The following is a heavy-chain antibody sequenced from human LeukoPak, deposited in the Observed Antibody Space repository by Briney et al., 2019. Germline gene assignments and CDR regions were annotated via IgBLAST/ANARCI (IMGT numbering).Heavy chain of an antibody. CDR3: ARDSHWNSIH. Sequence: SETLSLTCTVSGGSISSSSYYWGWIRQPPGKGLEWIGSIYYSGSTYYNPSLKSRVTISVDTSKNQFSLKLSSVTAADTAVYYCARDSHWNSIHWGQGTLVTVSS. CDR1: GGSISSSSYY. CDR2: IYYSGST. V-gene: IGHV4-39*07. D-gene: IGHD1-7*01. J-gene: IGHJ4*02.